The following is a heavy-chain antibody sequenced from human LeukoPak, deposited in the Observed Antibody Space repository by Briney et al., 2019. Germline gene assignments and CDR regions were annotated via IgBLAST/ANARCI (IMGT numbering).Heavy chain of an antibody. CDR1: VGSISSGSYY. D-gene: IGHD6-19*01. CDR2: IYTRGST. V-gene: IGHV4-61*02. J-gene: IGHJ4*02. CDR3: ARHSLTYSSGYYFDY. Sequence: SETLTLTCTVSVGSISSGSYYWSWIRQPAGKGLEWIGRIYTRGSTNYNPSLKSRVTISVDTSKNQFSLKLSSVTAADTAVYYCARHSLTYSSGYYFDYWGQGTLVTVSS.